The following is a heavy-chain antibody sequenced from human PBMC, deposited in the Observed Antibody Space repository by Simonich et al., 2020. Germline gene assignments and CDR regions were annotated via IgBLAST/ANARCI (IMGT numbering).Heavy chain of an antibody. CDR3: ARARLYSSSHAFDI. J-gene: IGHJ3*02. CDR1: GYTFTGYY. CDR2: INPKSGGT. Sequence: QVQLVQSGAEVKKPGASVKVSSKASGYTFTGYYMHWVRQAPGQGLEWRGWINPKSGGTNYAQKCQGRVTMTRDTSISTAYMELSRLRSDDTAVYYCARARLYSSSHAFDIWGQGTMVTVSS. V-gene: IGHV1-2*02. D-gene: IGHD6-6*01.